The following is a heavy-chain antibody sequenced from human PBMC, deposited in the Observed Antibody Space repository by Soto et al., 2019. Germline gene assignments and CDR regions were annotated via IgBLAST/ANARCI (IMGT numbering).Heavy chain of an antibody. CDR2: IYYSGST. D-gene: IGHD6-13*01. Sequence: SETLSLTWTVSGGSISSSSYYWGWIRQAQWKGLEWIGIIYYSGSTYYTPSLKSRVTISVDTSKNQFSLKLSSVTAADTAVYYCARDKRSSSSWYDYYYGMDVWGQGTTVT. J-gene: IGHJ6*02. V-gene: IGHV4-39*07. CDR3: ARDKRSSSSWYDYYYGMDV. CDR1: GGSISSSSYY.